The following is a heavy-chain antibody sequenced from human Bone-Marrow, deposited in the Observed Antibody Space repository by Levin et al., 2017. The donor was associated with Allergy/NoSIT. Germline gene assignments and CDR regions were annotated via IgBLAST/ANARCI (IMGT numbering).Heavy chain of an antibody. CDR3: AKGPRSGYYFDY. CDR1: GFIFSTYG. V-gene: IGHV3-30*18. Sequence: GESLKISCAASGFIFSTYGMSWVRQAPGKGLEWVALISYDGSNKYYADSVKGRFTISRDNSKNTLYLQMNSLRAEDTAVYFCAKGPRSGYYFDYWGQGMLVTVSS. D-gene: IGHD3-9*01. CDR2: ISYDGSNK. J-gene: IGHJ4*02.